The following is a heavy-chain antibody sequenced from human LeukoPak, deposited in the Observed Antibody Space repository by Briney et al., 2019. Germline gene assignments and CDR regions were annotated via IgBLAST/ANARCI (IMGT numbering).Heavy chain of an antibody. V-gene: IGHV3-30*18. CDR1: GFTFSSYG. CDR3: AKDQLFRYGYSYGLTLTD. J-gene: IGHJ4*02. CDR2: ISYDGSNK. D-gene: IGHD5-18*01. Sequence: GGSLRLSCAASGFTFSSYGMPWVRQAPGKGLEWVAVISYDGSNKYYADSVKGRFTISRDNSKNTLYLQMNSLRAEDTAVYYCAKDQLFRYGYSYGLTLTDWGQGTLVTVSS.